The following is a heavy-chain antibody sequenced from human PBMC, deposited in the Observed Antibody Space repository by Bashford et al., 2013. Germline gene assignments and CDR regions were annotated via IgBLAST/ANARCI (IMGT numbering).Heavy chain of an antibody. V-gene: IGHV4-34*01. D-gene: IGHD3-16*01. Sequence: SETLSLTCAVYGGSFSGYYWSWIRQPPGKGLEWIGEINHSGSTNYNPSLKSRVTISVDTSKNQFSLKLSSVTAADTAVYYXARVTYEGTYGMDVVGPRDHGPPSP. CDR3: ARVTYEGTYGMDV. CDR2: INHSGST. J-gene: IGHJ6*02. CDR1: GGSFSGYY.